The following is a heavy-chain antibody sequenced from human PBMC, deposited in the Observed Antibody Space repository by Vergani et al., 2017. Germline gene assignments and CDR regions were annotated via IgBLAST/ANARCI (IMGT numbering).Heavy chain of an antibody. Sequence: EVQLVESGGGLVQPGGSLRLSCAASGFTFSSYSMNWVRQAPGKGLEWVSYISSSSSTIYYADSVKGRFTISRDNAKNSRYLQMNSLRAEDTAVYYCARDPHYYDSSGYYCGFDYWGQGTLVTVSS. CDR3: ARDPHYYDSSGYYCGFDY. D-gene: IGHD3-22*01. CDR1: GFTFSSYS. J-gene: IGHJ4*02. V-gene: IGHV3-48*04. CDR2: ISSSSSTI.